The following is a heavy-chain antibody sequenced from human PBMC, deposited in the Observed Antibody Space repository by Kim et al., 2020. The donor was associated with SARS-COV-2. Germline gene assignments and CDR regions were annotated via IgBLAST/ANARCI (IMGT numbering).Heavy chain of an antibody. J-gene: IGHJ5*02. V-gene: IGHV3-23*01. CDR2: ISGSGGST. CDR1: GFTFSSYA. D-gene: IGHD2-21*02. Sequence: GGSLRLSCAASGFTFSSYAMSWVRQAPGKGLEWVSAISGSGGSTYYADSVKGRFTISRDNSKNTLYLQMNSLRAEDTAVYYCAKGLRAVVVTPVGYNWFDPWGQGTLVTVSS. CDR3: AKGLRAVVVTPVGYNWFDP.